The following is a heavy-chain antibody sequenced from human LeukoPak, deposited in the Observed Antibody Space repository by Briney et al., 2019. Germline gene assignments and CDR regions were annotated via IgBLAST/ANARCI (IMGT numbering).Heavy chain of an antibody. CDR2: INHSGST. J-gene: IGHJ4*02. V-gene: IGHV4-34*01. CDR1: GGSFSGYY. D-gene: IGHD2-2*01. Sequence: SETLSLTCAVYGGSFSGYYWSWIRQPPGKGLEWIGEINHSGSTNYNPSLKSRVTISVDTSKNQFSLKLSSVTAADTAVYYCARESTSGPRDFDYWGQGTLVTVSS. CDR3: ARESTSGPRDFDY.